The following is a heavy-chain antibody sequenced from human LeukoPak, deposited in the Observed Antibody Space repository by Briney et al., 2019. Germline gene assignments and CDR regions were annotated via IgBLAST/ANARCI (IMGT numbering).Heavy chain of an antibody. CDR1: GFTSSSYE. CDR2: ISSSGSTT. D-gene: IGHD2-21*02. Sequence: GGSLRLSCTASGFTSSSYEMNWVRPAPGKGLEWVSYISSSGSTTYYPDSVKGRFTISRDNAGNSLYLQMNSLRAEDTAVYYWARVSGVVTAPEYFQHWGQGTLVTVSS. V-gene: IGHV3-48*03. CDR3: ARVSGVVTAPEYFQH. J-gene: IGHJ1*01.